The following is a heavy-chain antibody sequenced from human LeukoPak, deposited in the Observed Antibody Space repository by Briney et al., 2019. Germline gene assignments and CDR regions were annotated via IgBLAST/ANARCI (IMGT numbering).Heavy chain of an antibody. Sequence: SETLSLTCAVSGESFNNHYWIWIRQPPGKGLQWIGEINHNGSTNYNPSLKSRVTISVDTSKNQFSLNLTSVTAADTAVYFCARGIWFGDEFDYFDSWGQGTLVTVSS. CDR2: INHNGST. CDR1: GESFNNHY. J-gene: IGHJ4*02. D-gene: IGHD3-10*01. CDR3: ARGIWFGDEFDYFDS. V-gene: IGHV4-34*01.